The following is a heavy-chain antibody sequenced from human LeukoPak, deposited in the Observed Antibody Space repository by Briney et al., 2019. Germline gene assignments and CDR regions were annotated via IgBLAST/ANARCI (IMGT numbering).Heavy chain of an antibody. CDR3: ARHRYSGSDTQGFDY. CDR2: VYPSNSET. J-gene: IGHJ4*02. V-gene: IGHV5-51*01. Sequence: GASLKLSCKGSGYRFTDYWIAWVRQMPGKGLEWMGIVYPSNSETRYSPSFQGQVTISADKSISTGYLQWSSLKASDTAMYFCARHRYSGSDTQGFDYWGQGTLVTVSS. CDR1: GYRFTDYW. D-gene: IGHD5-12*01.